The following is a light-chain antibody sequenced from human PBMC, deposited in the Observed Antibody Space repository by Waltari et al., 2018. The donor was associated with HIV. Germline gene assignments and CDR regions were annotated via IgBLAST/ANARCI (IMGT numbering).Light chain of an antibody. V-gene: IGLV2-14*01. CDR3: SSYSSSTSPYV. CDR2: EVS. J-gene: IGLJ1*01. Sequence: QSALTQPASVSGSPGQSITISCTGTTSDIGNYNYVSWYQHHPGRAPKLIIYEVSNRPSGVSTRFSGSKSGNTASLTVSGLHAEDEGDYYCSSYSSSTSPYVFGTGTKVTVV. CDR1: TSDIGNYNY.